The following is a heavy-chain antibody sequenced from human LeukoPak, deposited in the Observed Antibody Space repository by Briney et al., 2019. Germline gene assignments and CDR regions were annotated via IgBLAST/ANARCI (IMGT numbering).Heavy chain of an antibody. CDR1: GYTFTSYG. V-gene: IGHV1-18*01. CDR3: ARDPGSTDY. Sequence: ASVKVSCKASGYTFTSYGISWVRQAPGQGLERMGWISAHNGNRNYAQKFQGRVTMTIDTSTSTAYMELRSLTSDDTAVYYCARDPGSTDYWGQGTLVTVSS. J-gene: IGHJ4*02. CDR2: ISAHNGNR.